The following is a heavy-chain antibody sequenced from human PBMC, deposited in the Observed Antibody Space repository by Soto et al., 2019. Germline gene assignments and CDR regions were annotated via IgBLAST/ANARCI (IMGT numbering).Heavy chain of an antibody. CDR1: GFTFSSFT. D-gene: IGHD3-22*01. J-gene: IGHJ4*02. CDR3: VRGRFRYDSSGDYFF. Sequence: GGSLRLSCAASGFTFSSFTMHWVRQAPGKGLEWVALISYDGSHEYYADSVRGRFTISRDSSKSTLYLQMNSLRAEDTAVYYCVRGRFRYDSSGDYFFWGQGALVTVSS. V-gene: IGHV3-30-3*01. CDR2: ISYDGSHE.